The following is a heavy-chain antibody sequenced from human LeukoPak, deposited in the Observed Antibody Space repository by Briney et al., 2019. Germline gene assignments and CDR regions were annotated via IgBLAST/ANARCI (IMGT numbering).Heavy chain of an antibody. J-gene: IGHJ4*02. D-gene: IGHD6-19*01. Sequence: ASVKVSCKASGYTFTSYYMHWVRQARRQGLEGMGIINPSGGSTSYAQKFQGRVTMTRGRPTSTVYMELSSLRSEDTAVYYCAGGAEWLTLDYWGQGTLVTVSS. V-gene: IGHV1-46*01. CDR3: AGGAEWLTLDY. CDR1: GYTFTSYY. CDR2: INPSGGST.